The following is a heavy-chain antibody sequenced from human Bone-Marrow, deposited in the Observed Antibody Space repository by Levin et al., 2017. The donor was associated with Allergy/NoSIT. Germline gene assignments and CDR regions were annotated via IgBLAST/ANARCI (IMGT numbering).Heavy chain of an antibody. Sequence: SQTLSLTCAISVDTVSNNIAAWHWIRQSPSRGLEWLGRTYYRSKWYYDYAVSVKSRITISPDTSKNQFSLQLNSVTPEDTAVYFCARDPGVNAFDIWGQGTMVTVSS. CDR3: ARDPGVNAFDI. J-gene: IGHJ3*02. CDR2: TYYRSKWYY. D-gene: IGHD3-10*01. V-gene: IGHV6-1*01. CDR1: VDTVSNNIAA.